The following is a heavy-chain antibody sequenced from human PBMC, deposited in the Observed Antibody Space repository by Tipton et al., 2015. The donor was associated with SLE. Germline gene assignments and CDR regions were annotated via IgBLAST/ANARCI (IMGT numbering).Heavy chain of an antibody. J-gene: IGHJ3*02. CDR2: IRYDASNQ. CDR3: ARSGDLVFNI. V-gene: IGHV3-30*02. D-gene: IGHD1-1*01. CDR1: GFIFSSYG. Sequence: SLRLSCAASGFIFSSYGMHWVRQAPGKGLEWVTFIRYDASNQYYADSVKGRFTISRDNSKNTLYLQMNSLRAEDTAVYYCARSGDLVFNIWGQGTMVTVSS.